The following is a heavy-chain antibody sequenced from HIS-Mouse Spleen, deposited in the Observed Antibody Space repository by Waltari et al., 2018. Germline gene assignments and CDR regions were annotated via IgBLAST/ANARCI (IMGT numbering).Heavy chain of an antibody. CDR1: GGSISSGDYY. D-gene: IGHD3-3*01. CDR3: ARGGDFWSGYLYYFDY. J-gene: IGHJ4*02. V-gene: IGHV4-30-4*01. CDR2: IYYSGST. Sequence: QVQLQESGPGLVKPSQTLSLTCTVSGGSISSGDYYWSWIRQPPGKGLEWIGYIYYSGSTYYNPSLKSRVTISVDTSKNQFSLKLSSVTAADTAVYYCARGGDFWSGYLYYFDYWGQGTLVTVSS.